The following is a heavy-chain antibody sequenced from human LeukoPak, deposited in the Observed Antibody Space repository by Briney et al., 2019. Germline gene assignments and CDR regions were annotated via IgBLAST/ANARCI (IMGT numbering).Heavy chain of an antibody. CDR3: ARERYYGSGSVYNRIDY. J-gene: IGHJ4*02. CDR1: GYTFTGYY. D-gene: IGHD3-10*01. Sequence: ASVKVSCKASGYTFTGYYMHWVRQAPGQGLEWMGWINPNSGGTNYAQKFQGRVTMTRDTSISTACMELSRLRSDDTAVYYCARERYYGSGSVYNRIDYWGQGTLVTVSS. V-gene: IGHV1-2*02. CDR2: INPNSGGT.